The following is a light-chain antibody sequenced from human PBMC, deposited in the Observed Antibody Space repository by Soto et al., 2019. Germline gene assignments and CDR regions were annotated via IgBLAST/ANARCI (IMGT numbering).Light chain of an antibody. V-gene: IGKV1-5*01. J-gene: IGKJ5*01. Sequence: DVQMTQSPSILSASVGDRVTITCRSSQTITNWLAWYQQKPGKAPRLLIYDASSLESWVPSRFSGSGSGTECTLTISSLQSEDFATYYCQQYRSYPITLGQGTRLEIK. CDR2: DAS. CDR3: QQYRSYPIT. CDR1: QTITNW.